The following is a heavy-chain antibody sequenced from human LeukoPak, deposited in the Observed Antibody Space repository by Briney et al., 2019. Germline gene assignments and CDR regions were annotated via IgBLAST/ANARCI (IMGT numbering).Heavy chain of an antibody. V-gene: IGHV1-2*02. CDR2: INPNSGGT. CDR3: STDLPAGYEDYYYYMDV. D-gene: IGHD3-9*01. CDR1: GYTFTGYY. Sequence: ASVKVSCKAFGYTFTGYYMHWVRQAPGQGLEWMGWINPNSGGTNYAQKFQGRVTMTRDTSISTAYMELSSLRSEDTAVYYCSTDLPAGYEDYYYYMDVWGKGTTVTVSS. J-gene: IGHJ6*03.